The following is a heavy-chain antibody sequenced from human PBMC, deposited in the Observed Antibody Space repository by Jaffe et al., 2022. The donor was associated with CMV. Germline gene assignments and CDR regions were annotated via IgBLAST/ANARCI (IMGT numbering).Heavy chain of an antibody. V-gene: IGHV3-7*03. Sequence: EVQLVESGGGLVQPGGSLRLSCAASGFTFSSYWMSWVRQAPGKGLEWVANIKQDGSEKYYVDSVKGRFTISRDNAKNSLYLQMNSLRAEDTAVYYCARDPTYYGYPHFDYWGQGTLVTVSS. J-gene: IGHJ4*02. D-gene: IGHD3-10*01. CDR3: ARDPTYYGYPHFDY. CDR1: GFTFSSYW. CDR2: IKQDGSEK.